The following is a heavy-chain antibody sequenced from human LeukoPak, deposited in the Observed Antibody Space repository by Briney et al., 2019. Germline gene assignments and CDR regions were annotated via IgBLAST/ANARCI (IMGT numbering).Heavy chain of an antibody. D-gene: IGHD3-16*02. CDR2: INTDGSRT. CDR1: GFTFSNYW. CDR3: ARGLGGSYPFDC. J-gene: IGHJ4*02. Sequence: PGGSLRLSCAASGFTFSNYWMDWVRQAPGKGLVWVSRINTDGSRTTYADSVKGRFTISRDNAKNTQYLQMNSLRADDTAVYFCARGLGGSYPFDCWGQGALVTVSS. V-gene: IGHV3-74*01.